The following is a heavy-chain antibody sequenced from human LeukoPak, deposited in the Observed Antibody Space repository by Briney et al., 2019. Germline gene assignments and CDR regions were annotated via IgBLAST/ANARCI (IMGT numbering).Heavy chain of an antibody. CDR2: IYYDGST. Sequence: SETLSLTCTVSGGAISTYHWSWIRQPPGKGLEWIGYIYYDGSTNYSPSLKSRVTISVDTSKNQFSLKLSSVTAADTAVYYCAREYYDILTGYYSFDYWGQGTLVTVSS. D-gene: IGHD3-9*01. V-gene: IGHV4-59*01. CDR1: GGAISTYH. J-gene: IGHJ4*02. CDR3: AREYYDILTGYYSFDY.